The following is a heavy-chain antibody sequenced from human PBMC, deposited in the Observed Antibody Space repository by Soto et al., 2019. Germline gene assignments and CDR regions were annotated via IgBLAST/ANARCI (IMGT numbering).Heavy chain of an antibody. CDR1: GGSFSGYY. CDR3: ARGDLMFDY. CDR2: INHSGST. J-gene: IGHJ4*02. D-gene: IGHD2-8*01. V-gene: IGHV4-34*01. Sequence: QVLLQQWGAGLLKPSETLSLTCAVYGGSFSGYYWSWIRQPPGKGLEWIGEINHSGSTNYKPSLKIRVTISVDTSKNQFSLKLNSVTAADTAVYYCARGDLMFDYWGQGTLVTVSS.